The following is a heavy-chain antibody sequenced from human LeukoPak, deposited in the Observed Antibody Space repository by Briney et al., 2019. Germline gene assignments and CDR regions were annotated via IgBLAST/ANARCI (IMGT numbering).Heavy chain of an antibody. CDR1: GGSVSRGSYY. Sequence: SETLSLTCTVSGGSVSRGSYYWSWSRQPPGKGLEWIGYIHHSGTTNYSPSLKSRVTISVDMSKNQFFLNLTSVTAADTAVYYCARGRLGATYWGQGTLVTVSS. CDR2: IHHSGTT. V-gene: IGHV4-61*01. D-gene: IGHD1-26*01. J-gene: IGHJ4*02. CDR3: ARGRLGATY.